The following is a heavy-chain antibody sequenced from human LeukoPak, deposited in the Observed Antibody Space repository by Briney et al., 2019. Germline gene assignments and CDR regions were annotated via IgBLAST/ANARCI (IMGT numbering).Heavy chain of an antibody. D-gene: IGHD4-17*01. V-gene: IGHV3-21*01. J-gene: IGHJ4*02. CDR1: GFTFSSYS. Sequence: GGSLRLSCAASGFTFSSYSMNWVRQAPGKGLEWVSSISSSSSYIYYADSVKGRFTISRDNAKNSLYLQMNSLRTEDTAVYYCARDWEATVSFLDYWGQGTLVTVSS. CDR2: ISSSSSYI. CDR3: ARDWEATVSFLDY.